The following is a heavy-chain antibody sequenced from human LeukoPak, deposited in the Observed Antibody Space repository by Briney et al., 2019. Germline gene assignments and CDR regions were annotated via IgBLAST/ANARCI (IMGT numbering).Heavy chain of an antibody. CDR3: ASETETSSYDAFDV. J-gene: IGHJ3*01. Sequence: PGGSLRLSCGASGFTFRNYGIDWVRQAPGKGLEWISYISSGGTSVSYADSVRGRFTLSRDNAKNSLFLHMNSLRAEDTAVYYCASETETSSYDAFDVWGQGTMVIVS. V-gene: IGHV3-48*03. CDR2: ISSGGTSV. CDR1: GFTFRNYG. D-gene: IGHD2-2*01.